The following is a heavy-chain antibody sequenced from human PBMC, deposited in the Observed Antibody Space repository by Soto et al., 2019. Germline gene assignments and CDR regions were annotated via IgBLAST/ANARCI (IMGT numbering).Heavy chain of an antibody. D-gene: IGHD2-2*01. Sequence: QVQMVQSGAEVKKPGASVKVSCRASGYTFTNFGVTWVRRAPGQGLEWMGWISAYTDTPNYAQKFQGRVTMTIYTSTSTAYMGLRSFTSDETAGYYCARVIPGVEAWFDPWGQGTLVTVSS. J-gene: IGHJ5*02. CDR3: ARVIPGVEAWFDP. CDR1: GYTFTNFG. V-gene: IGHV1-18*01. CDR2: ISAYTDTP.